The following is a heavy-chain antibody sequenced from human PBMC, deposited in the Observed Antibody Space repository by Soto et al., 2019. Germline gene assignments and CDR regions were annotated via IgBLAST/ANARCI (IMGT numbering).Heavy chain of an antibody. J-gene: IGHJ3*02. CDR1: GYTFTSYD. CDR3: ARGNVATITTTPLDI. V-gene: IGHV1-8*01. CDR2: MNPNSGNT. Sequence: ASMKVSCKASGYTFTSYDINWVRQATGQGLEWLGWMNPNSGNTGYAQKFQGRVTMTRNTSISTAYMEMSSLRSEDTAVYYCARGNVATITTTPLDIWGQGTKVTVSS. D-gene: IGHD3-22*01.